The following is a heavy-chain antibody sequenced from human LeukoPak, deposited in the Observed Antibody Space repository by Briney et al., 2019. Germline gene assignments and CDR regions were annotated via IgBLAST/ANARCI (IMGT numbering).Heavy chain of an antibody. CDR2: ISYDGSNK. CDR3: ARSLAVAGTP. J-gene: IGHJ5*02. CDR1: GFTFSSYA. D-gene: IGHD6-19*01. V-gene: IGHV3-30-3*01. Sequence: GRCLRLSCAASGFTFSSYAMHWVRQAPGKGLEWVAVISYDGSNKYYADSVKGRFTISRDNSKNTLYLQMNSLRAEDTAVYYCARSLAVAGTPWGQGTLVTVSS.